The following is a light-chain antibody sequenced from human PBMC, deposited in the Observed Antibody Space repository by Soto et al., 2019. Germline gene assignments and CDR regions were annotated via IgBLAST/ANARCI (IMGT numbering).Light chain of an antibody. CDR3: SSYAGSNRV. CDR1: SSDVGGYNY. J-gene: IGLJ3*02. V-gene: IGLV2-8*01. Sequence: SVLTQPPSASGSPGQSVTISCTGTSSDVGGYNYVSWYQQHPGKAPKLMIYEVSKRPSGVPDRFSGSKSGNTASLTVSGLQAEDEADYYCSSYAGSNRVFGGGTKLTVL. CDR2: EVS.